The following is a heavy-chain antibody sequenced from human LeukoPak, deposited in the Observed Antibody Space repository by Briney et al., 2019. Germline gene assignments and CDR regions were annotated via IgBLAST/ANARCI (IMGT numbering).Heavy chain of an antibody. D-gene: IGHD4-11*01. V-gene: IGHV4-59*01. CDR2: IYYSGST. Sequence: SETLSLTCTVSGGSISSYYWSWIRQPPGKGLEWIGYIYYSGSTNYNPSLKSRVTISVDTSKNQFSLKLSSVTAADTAVYYCARTTVTGLNWFDPWGQGNLVTVSS. CDR3: ARTTVTGLNWFDP. J-gene: IGHJ5*02. CDR1: GGSISSYY.